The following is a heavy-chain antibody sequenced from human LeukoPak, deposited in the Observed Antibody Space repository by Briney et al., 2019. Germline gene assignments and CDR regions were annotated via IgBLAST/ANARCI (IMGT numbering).Heavy chain of an antibody. CDR1: GYTFTGYY. D-gene: IGHD3-3*01. V-gene: IGHV1-2*02. CDR3: ARELVEMATIFGGHDAFDI. J-gene: IGHJ3*02. Sequence: ASVKVPCKASGYTFTGYYMHWVRQAPGQGLEWMGWINPNSGGTNYAQKFQGRVTMTRDTSISTAYMELSRLRSDDTAVYYCARELVEMATIFGGHDAFDIWGQGTMVTVSS. CDR2: INPNSGGT.